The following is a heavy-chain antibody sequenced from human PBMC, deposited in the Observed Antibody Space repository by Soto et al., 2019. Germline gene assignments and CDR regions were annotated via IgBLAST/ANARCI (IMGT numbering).Heavy chain of an antibody. D-gene: IGHD2-15*01. Sequence: SETLSLTCSVSGGSFTGDYWSWIRQPAGKGLQWIGRVFGNGAGTPIYNSLLKSRARMSADPSKRQFSLTLTSVTAADTAVYYCASDLPPYGGRRSPPTGAFEDWGQGIMVTVSS. J-gene: IGHJ4*02. CDR3: ASDLPPYGGRRSPPTGAFED. CDR1: GGSFTGDY. CDR2: VFGNGAGTP. V-gene: IGHV4-4*07.